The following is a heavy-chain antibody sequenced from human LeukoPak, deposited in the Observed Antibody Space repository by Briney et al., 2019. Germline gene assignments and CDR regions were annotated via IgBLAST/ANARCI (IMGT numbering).Heavy chain of an antibody. V-gene: IGHV1-2*02. J-gene: IGHJ4*02. CDR1: GYTFTSYY. D-gene: IGHD3-10*01. CDR3: ARGNFYDNKGYSPELRY. CDR2: SDPKSGAT. Sequence: ASVKVSCKTSGYTFTSYYIHWLQQAPGQRFEWMGWSDPKSGATKYEHFQGRVTMTRDTLISTAYMELSRLTSDDTAVYYCARGNFYDNKGYSPELRYWGQGTLVTVSS.